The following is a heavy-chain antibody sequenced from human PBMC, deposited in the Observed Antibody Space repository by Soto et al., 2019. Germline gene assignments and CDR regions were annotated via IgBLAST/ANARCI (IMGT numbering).Heavy chain of an antibody. J-gene: IGHJ4*02. CDR1: GGSISSYY. Sequence: SETLALTCTVSGGSISSYYWSWIRQPPGKGLEWIGYIYYSGSTNYNPSPKSRVTISVDTSKNQFSLKLSSVTAADTAVYYCARGWRGYFDYWGQGTLVTVSS. V-gene: IGHV4-59*01. D-gene: IGHD3-3*01. CDR3: ARGWRGYFDY. CDR2: IYYSGST.